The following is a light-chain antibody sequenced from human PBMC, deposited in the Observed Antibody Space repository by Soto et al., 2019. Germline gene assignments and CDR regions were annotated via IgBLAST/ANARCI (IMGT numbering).Light chain of an antibody. CDR3: QQYNRYPGT. Sequence: DIQMTQSPSTLSASVGDRVTITCRASQSISSWLAWYQQKPGKAPKLLIYKASSLESGVPSRFSGSGSGTEFTLTISSLQPDAFATYYCQQYNRYPGTFGQGTKVEIK. J-gene: IGKJ1*01. V-gene: IGKV1-5*03. CDR2: KAS. CDR1: QSISSW.